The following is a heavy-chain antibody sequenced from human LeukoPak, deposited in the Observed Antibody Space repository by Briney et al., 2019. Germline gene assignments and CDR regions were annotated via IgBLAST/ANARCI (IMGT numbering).Heavy chain of an antibody. J-gene: IGHJ3*02. CDR2: IYYSGST. CDR3: ARLTPEYYYDSSGYYYLGAFDI. D-gene: IGHD3-22*01. V-gene: IGHV4-59*01. CDR1: GGSISSYY. Sequence: RPSETLSLTCTVSGGSISSYYWSWIRQPPGKGLEWIGYIYYSGSTNYNPSLKSRVTISVDTSKNQFSLKLSSMTAADTAVYYCARLTPEYYYDSSGYYYLGAFDIWGQGTMVTVSS.